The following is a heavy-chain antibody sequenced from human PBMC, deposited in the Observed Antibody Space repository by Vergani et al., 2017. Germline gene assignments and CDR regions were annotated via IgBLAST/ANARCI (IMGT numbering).Heavy chain of an antibody. CDR3: ARVDTQVPATSHFYYMDV. Sequence: QVQLQESGPGVVKPSQTLSLTCAVSGGSISSGDHCWTWIRQRPGKGLEWIGYIFYSGTTYDNPSLRSRLTISVDTSQNQFSRKLRCVTAADTAVYYWARVDTQVPATSHFYYMDVWGKGTTVVVSS. CDR1: GGSISSGDHC. J-gene: IGHJ6*03. CDR2: IFYSGTT. D-gene: IGHD6-25*01. V-gene: IGHV4-31*11.